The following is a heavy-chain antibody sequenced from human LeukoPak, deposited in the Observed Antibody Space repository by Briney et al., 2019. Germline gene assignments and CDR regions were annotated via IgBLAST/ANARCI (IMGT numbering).Heavy chain of an antibody. CDR1: GGSVSRGGYY. Sequence: SETLSLTCTVSGGSVSRGGYYWNWIRQHPGKGLEWIGFTSYSEGTYYNPSLMSRITISVDRSQNQFSLKMRDVTAADTAVYYCAREGFGDLSYGRAFDIWGPGTMVTVSS. CDR3: AREGFGDLSYGRAFDI. V-gene: IGHV4-31*03. J-gene: IGHJ3*02. CDR2: TSYSEGT. D-gene: IGHD3-10*01.